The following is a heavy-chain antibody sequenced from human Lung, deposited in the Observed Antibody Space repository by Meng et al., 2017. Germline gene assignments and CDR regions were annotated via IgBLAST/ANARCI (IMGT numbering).Heavy chain of an antibody. CDR2: INHSGST. CDR3: ARGPTTMAHDFDY. D-gene: IGHD4-11*01. CDR1: GGSFSDYY. V-gene: IGHV4-34*01. J-gene: IGHJ4*02. Sequence: QLQLQQWAAGLLKPSETLSLTGVVSGGSFSDYYWSWIRQPPGKGLEWIGEINHSGSTNYNPSLESRATISVDTSQNNLSLKLSSVTAADSAVYYCARGPTTMAHDFDYWGQGTLVTVSS.